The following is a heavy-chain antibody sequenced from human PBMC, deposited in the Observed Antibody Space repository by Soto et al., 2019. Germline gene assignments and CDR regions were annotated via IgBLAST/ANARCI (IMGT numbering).Heavy chain of an antibody. Sequence: QVQLQESGPGLVKPSQTLSLTCTVSGGSISSGGYYWSWIRQHPGKGLEWIGYIYYSGSTNYNPSLKSRVPISVDTSKNQFSLKRSSVTAADTAVYYCARDSSSSPPFYYYGMDVWGQGTTVTVSS. V-gene: IGHV4-31*03. D-gene: IGHD6-6*01. J-gene: IGHJ6*02. CDR1: GGSISSGGYY. CDR3: ARDSSSSPPFYYYGMDV. CDR2: IYYSGST.